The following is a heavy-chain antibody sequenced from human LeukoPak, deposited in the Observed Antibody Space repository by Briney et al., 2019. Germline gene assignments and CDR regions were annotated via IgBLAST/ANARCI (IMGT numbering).Heavy chain of an antibody. Sequence: ASVKVSCKASGYTFTGYYMHWVRQAPGQGLEWMGWINPNSGGTNYAQKFQGRVTMTRDTSISTAYMELSGLRSDDTAVYYCARGDYGDYFGEWGGFDPWGQGTLVTVSS. CDR1: GYTFTGYY. J-gene: IGHJ5*02. CDR2: INPNSGGT. D-gene: IGHD4-17*01. CDR3: ARGDYGDYFGEWGGFDP. V-gene: IGHV1-2*02.